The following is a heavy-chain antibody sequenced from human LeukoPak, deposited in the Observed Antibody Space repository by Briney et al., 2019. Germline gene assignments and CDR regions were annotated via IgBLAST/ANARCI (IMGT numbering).Heavy chain of an antibody. CDR1: GGSFSGYY. CDR2: INHSGST. D-gene: IGHD4-17*01. Sequence: SETLSLTCAVYGGSFSGYYWSWIRQPPGKGREWIGEINHSGSTNYNPSLKSRVTISVDTSKNQFSLKLSSVTAADTAVYYCARYDYGDQYFDYWGQGTLVTVSS. J-gene: IGHJ4*02. V-gene: IGHV4-34*01. CDR3: ARYDYGDQYFDY.